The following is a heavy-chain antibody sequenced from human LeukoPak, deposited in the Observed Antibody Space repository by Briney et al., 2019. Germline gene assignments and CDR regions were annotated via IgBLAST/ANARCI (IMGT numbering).Heavy chain of an antibody. D-gene: IGHD1-1*01. V-gene: IGHV1-69*13. J-gene: IGHJ4*02. Sequence: GASVKVSCKASGGTFSSYAISWVRQAPGRGLEWMGGIIPIFGTANYAQKFQGRVTITADESTSTAYMELRSLRSDDTAVYYCARDFQQFHWNLPGFWGQGTLVTVSS. CDR2: IIPIFGTA. CDR3: ARDFQQFHWNLPGF. CDR1: GGTFSSYA.